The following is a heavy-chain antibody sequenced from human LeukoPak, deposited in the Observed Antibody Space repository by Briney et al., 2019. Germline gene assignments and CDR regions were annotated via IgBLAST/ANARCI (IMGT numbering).Heavy chain of an antibody. CDR1: GFSFSSFA. V-gene: IGHV3-30*04. Sequence: PGGSLRLSCSASGFSFSSFAMHWVRQAPGKGLEWVAVMSSDGSNEFYADSVKGRFTISRDNSKNTLYLQMNSLRPDDTALYYCAKGGCSSSNCYANYWGQGTLVTVSS. J-gene: IGHJ4*02. D-gene: IGHD2-2*01. CDR3: AKGGCSSSNCYANY. CDR2: MSSDGSNE.